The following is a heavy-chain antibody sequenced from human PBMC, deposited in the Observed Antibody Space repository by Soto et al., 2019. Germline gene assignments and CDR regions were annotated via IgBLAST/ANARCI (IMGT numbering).Heavy chain of an antibody. D-gene: IGHD5-12*01. CDR2: IKSKTDGGTT. CDR1: GFTFSNAW. Sequence: GGSLRLSCAASGFTFSNAWMNWVRQAPGKGLEWVGRIKSKTDGGTTDYAAPVKGRFTISRDDSKNTLYLQMNSLKTEDTAVYYCTPRPGIVATFNYYYYGMDVWGQGTTVTVSS. CDR3: TPRPGIVATFNYYYYGMDV. V-gene: IGHV3-15*07. J-gene: IGHJ6*02.